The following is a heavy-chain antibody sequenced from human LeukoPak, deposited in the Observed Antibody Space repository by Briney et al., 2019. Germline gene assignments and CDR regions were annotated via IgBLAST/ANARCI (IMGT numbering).Heavy chain of an antibody. CDR2: INWNGGST. CDR3: AELGITMIGGV. J-gene: IGHJ6*04. CDR1: GSTFDDYG. V-gene: IGHV3-20*04. Sequence: GGSLRLSCAASGSTFDDYGMSWVRHAPGKGLEWVSGINWNGGSTGYADSVKGRFTISRDNAKNSLYLQMNSLRAEDTAVYYCAELGITMIGGVWGKGTTVTISS. D-gene: IGHD3-10*02.